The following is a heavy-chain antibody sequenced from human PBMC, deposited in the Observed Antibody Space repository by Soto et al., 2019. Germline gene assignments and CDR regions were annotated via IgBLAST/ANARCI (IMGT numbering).Heavy chain of an antibody. CDR3: ARAPDGYSSGWFKYYFDY. CDR2: TYYRSKWYN. Sequence: SQTLSLTCAISGDSVSSNSAAWNWIRQSPSRGLEWLGRTYYRSKWYNDYAVSVKSRITINPGTSKNQFSLQLNSVTPEDTAVYYCARAPDGYSSGWFKYYFDYWGQGTLVTVSS. D-gene: IGHD6-19*01. V-gene: IGHV6-1*01. J-gene: IGHJ4*02. CDR1: GDSVSSNSAA.